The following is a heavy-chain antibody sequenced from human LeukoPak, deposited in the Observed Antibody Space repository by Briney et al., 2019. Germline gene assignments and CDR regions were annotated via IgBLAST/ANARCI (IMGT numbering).Heavy chain of an antibody. D-gene: IGHD3-22*01. V-gene: IGHV1-3*01. Sequence: ASVKVSCKASGYTFTSYVMHWVRQAPGQRLEWMGWINAGNGNTKYSQKFQDRVTMTSDTSTSTVYMELNSLRSEDTAVYYCARLIGDYYDNSRSSYWHGHLDYWGQGALVTVSS. J-gene: IGHJ4*02. CDR3: ARLIGDYYDNSRSSYWHGHLDY. CDR1: GYTFTSYV. CDR2: INAGNGNT.